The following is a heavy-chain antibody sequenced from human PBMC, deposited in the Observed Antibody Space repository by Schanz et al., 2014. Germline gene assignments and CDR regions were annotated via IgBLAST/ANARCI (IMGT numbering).Heavy chain of an antibody. V-gene: IGHV1-18*01. Sequence: QAQLMQSGPELKRPGASVKVSCTASGYTLKNYGISWVRQAPGLGLEWMGWISDYNGNTNYAQKLQGRVTMTTDTSTSTAYMELRSLRSEDTAVYYCAREVGLYDRGWFDPWGQGTLVTVSS. CDR3: AREVGLYDRGWFDP. J-gene: IGHJ5*02. CDR2: ISDYNGNT. CDR1: GYTLKNYG. D-gene: IGHD3-22*01.